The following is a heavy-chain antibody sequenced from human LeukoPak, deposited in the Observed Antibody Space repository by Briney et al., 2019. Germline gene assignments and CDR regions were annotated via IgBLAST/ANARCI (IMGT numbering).Heavy chain of an antibody. D-gene: IGHD2-2*02. V-gene: IGHV1-2*02. CDR1: GYTFTGYY. CDR3: ARAGLTDIVVVPAAIPGDY. CDR2: INPNSGGT. J-gene: IGHJ4*02. Sequence: ASVKVSCKASGYTFTGYYMHWVRQAPGQGLEWMGWINPNSGGTNYAQKFQGRVTMTRDTSISTAYMELSRLRSDDTAVYYCARAGLTDIVVVPAAIPGDYWGLGTLVTVSS.